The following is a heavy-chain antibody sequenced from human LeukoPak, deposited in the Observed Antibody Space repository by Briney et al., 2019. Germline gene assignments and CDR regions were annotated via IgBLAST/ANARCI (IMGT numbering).Heavy chain of an antibody. CDR2: ISSSSSYI. Sequence: GGSLRLSCAASGFTFSSYSMNWVRQAPGKGLEWVSSISSSSSYIYHADSVKGRFTISRDNAKNSLYLQMNSLRAEDTAVYYCARLGDGYKFDCWGQGTLVTVSS. D-gene: IGHD5-24*01. J-gene: IGHJ4*02. V-gene: IGHV3-21*01. CDR1: GFTFSSYS. CDR3: ARLGDGYKFDC.